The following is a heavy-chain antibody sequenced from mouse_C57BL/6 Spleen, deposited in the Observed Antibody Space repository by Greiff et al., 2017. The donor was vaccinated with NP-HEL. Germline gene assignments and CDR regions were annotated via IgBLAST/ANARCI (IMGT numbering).Heavy chain of an antibody. J-gene: IGHJ2*01. CDR1: GYSITSGYY. D-gene: IGHD1-1*01. V-gene: IGHV3-6*01. CDR3: AREGGSSGDFDY. Sequence: EVQVVESGPGLVKPSQSLSLTCSVTGYSITSGYYWNWIRQFPGNKLEWMGYISYDGSNNYNPSLKNRISITRDTSKNQFFLKLNPVTTEDTATYYCAREGGSSGDFDYWGQGTTLTVSS. CDR2: ISYDGSN.